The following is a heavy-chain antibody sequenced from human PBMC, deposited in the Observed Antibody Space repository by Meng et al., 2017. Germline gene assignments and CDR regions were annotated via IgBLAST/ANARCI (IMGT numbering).Heavy chain of an antibody. V-gene: IGHV2-5*02. J-gene: IGHJ4*02. CDR1: GFSLSTSGVC. D-gene: IGHD3-10*01. CDR3: AHSYGSNFDY. Sequence: QMHLKESGPTLVKPTQTLSLTCTFSGFSLSTSGVCVGWSRQPPGKPLEWLAIIYCDDDKRYSPSLKSRLTITKDTSKNQVVLTMTNMDPVDTATYYCAHSYGSNFDYWGQGTLVTVSS. CDR2: IYCDDDK.